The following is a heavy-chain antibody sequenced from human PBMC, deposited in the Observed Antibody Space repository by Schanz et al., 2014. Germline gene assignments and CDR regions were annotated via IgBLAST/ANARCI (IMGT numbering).Heavy chain of an antibody. V-gene: IGHV4-4*07. Sequence: QVQLQESGPGLVKSSETLSLTCTVSGGSISSFYWGWIRQPAGKGLEWIGRIYTSGSTNYNPSLKSRVTMLLDTSKNQFSLKLSSVTAADTAVYYCARDRGYDFSFDPWGQGTLVTVSS. D-gene: IGHD3-3*01. CDR3: ARDRGYDFSFDP. J-gene: IGHJ5*02. CDR2: IYTSGST. CDR1: GGSISSFY.